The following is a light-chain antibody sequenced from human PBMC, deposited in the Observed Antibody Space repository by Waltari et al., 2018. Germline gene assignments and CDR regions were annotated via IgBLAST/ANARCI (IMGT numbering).Light chain of an antibody. CDR2: WAS. Sequence: DIVMTQSPDSLAVSLGERATINCESRQSVLYSSNNKNYLAWYQQKPGQPPKLLIYWASTRDSGGPDRFSGSGSGTDFTLSIGSLQAEDVAFYYCQQYYTTPWTFGQGTKVEIK. CDR3: QQYYTTPWT. V-gene: IGKV4-1*01. CDR1: QSVLYSSNNKNY. J-gene: IGKJ1*01.